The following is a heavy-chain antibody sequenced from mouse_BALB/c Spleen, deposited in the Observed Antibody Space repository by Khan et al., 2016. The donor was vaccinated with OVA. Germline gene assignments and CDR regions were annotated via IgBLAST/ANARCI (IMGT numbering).Heavy chain of an antibody. CDR2: IFPGNSDT. J-gene: IGHJ2*01. V-gene: IGHV1-5*01. D-gene: IGHD2-1*01. CDR1: GYTFTNYW. Sequence: VQLQQSGTVLARPGASVKMSCKASGYTFTNYWMHWVKQRPGQGLEWIGTIFPGNSDTNYNQKFTGKAKLTAVTSPSTAYMALSSLTNEDSAVYYCARNGFGNYEIWDYWGQGTTLTVSS. CDR3: ARNGFGNYEIWDY.